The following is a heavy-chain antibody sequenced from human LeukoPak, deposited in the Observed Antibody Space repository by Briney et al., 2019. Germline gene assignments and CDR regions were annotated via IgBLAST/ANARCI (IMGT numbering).Heavy chain of an antibody. Sequence: SVKVSCKASGGTFSSYAISWVRQAPGQGLEWMGRIIPIFGTANYAQKFRGRVTITTDESTSTAYMELSSLRSEDTAVYYCARDDILTGHAFDIWGQGTMVTVSS. V-gene: IGHV1-69*05. J-gene: IGHJ3*02. CDR3: ARDDILTGHAFDI. D-gene: IGHD3-9*01. CDR2: IIPIFGTA. CDR1: GGTFSSYA.